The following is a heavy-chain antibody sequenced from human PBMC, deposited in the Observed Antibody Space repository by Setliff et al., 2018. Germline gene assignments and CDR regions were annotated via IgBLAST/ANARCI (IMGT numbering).Heavy chain of an antibody. D-gene: IGHD3-3*01. CDR3: RYWSGYYNNDY. CDR1: DGSFSDYY. Sequence: PSETLSLTCAVYDGSFSDYYWSWIRQPPGKGLEWIGSVSYFGSGYYNPSLRGRVATSLDTSRNQFSLKLRSVSAADTAVYYCRYWSGYYNNDYWGQGTLVTVSS. CDR2: VSYFGSG. J-gene: IGHJ4*02. V-gene: IGHV4-34*01.